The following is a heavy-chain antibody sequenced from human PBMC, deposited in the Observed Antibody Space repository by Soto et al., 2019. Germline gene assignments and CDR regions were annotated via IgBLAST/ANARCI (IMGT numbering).Heavy chain of an antibody. CDR3: APSGYFSGSGSYSFGRDFAS. V-gene: IGHV3-49*04. CDR2: IEVKTYGGTT. J-gene: IGHJ4*02. CDR1: GFTFGDST. D-gene: IGHD3-10*01. Sequence: GGSLRLSCTASGFTFGDSTMNWGRQGPEKGKGWVGFIEVKTYGGTTEYAASVIGRFSIAREDSKSVAYLQMNSLKTEATGVYYCAPSGYFSGSGSYSFGRDFASWGQGTRATVPP.